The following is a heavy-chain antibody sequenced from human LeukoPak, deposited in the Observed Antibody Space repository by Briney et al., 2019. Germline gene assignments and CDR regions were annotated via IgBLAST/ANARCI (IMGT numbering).Heavy chain of an antibody. D-gene: IGHD6-25*01. CDR1: GESFNDYS. J-gene: IGHJ6*03. CDR3: ARAAVSLQYYYYYYYMDV. V-gene: IGHV4-59*01. CDR2: IYYSGST. Sequence: SETLSLTCAVYGESFNDYSWTWIRQSPGKGLEWIGYIYYSGSTNYNPSLKSRVTISVDTSKNQFSLKLSSVTAADTAVYYCARAAVSLQYYYYYYYMDVWGKGTTVTVSS.